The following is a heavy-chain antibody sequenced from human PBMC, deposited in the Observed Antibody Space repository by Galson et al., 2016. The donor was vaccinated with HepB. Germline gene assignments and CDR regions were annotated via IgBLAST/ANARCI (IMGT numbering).Heavy chain of an antibody. CDR1: GFTFSTYG. CDR3: ARSEWLLSDGLDV. J-gene: IGHJ6*02. D-gene: IGHD3-3*01. Sequence: SLRLSCAASGFTFSTYGMHWVRQAPGKGLEWVAVISNDGSDKYYADSVKGRFTISKDNSKNRLYLQMNSLRAADKAVYYCARSEWLLSDGLDVWGQGTTVTVSS. CDR2: ISNDGSDK. V-gene: IGHV3-30*03.